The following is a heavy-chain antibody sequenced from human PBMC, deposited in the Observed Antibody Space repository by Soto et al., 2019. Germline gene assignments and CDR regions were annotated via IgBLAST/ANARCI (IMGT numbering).Heavy chain of an antibody. J-gene: IGHJ4*02. CDR2: IYWDGDD. Sequence: QITLKESGPTLVKPTQTLTMTCTVSGFSVSTRGVGVGWIRQPPGKALEWVALIYWDGDDRYSPSLKSRLTXXXXXXXXXXXXXXXXXXXXXXXXXXXXXXXXGGRYFDYWGQGSLVT. CDR1: GFSVSTRGVG. V-gene: IGHV2-5*02. D-gene: IGHD3-10*01. CDR3: XXXXXGGRYFDY.